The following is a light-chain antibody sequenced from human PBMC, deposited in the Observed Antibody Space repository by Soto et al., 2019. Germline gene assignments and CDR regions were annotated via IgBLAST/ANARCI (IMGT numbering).Light chain of an antibody. CDR1: GSNIGAGYD. V-gene: IGLV1-40*01. CDR2: NND. CDR3: QPYDNRLNVV. Sequence: QSVLTQPPSVSGAPGQRVVISCAGTGSNIGAGYDVHWYQHLPGTAPKLLISNNDNRPSGVPDRFSGSKSGTSASLAITGLQAEDEADYYCQPYDNRLNVVFGGGTKLTVL. J-gene: IGLJ2*01.